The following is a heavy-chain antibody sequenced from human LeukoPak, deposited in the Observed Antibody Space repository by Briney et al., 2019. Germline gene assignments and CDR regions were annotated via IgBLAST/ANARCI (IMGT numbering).Heavy chain of an antibody. D-gene: IGHD2-15*01. CDR1: GGSFSGYY. CDR3: ATIEGRPSRDDY. Sequence: SETLSLTCAVYGGSFSGYYWSWIRQPPGKGLEWIGEINHSGSTNYNPSLKSRVTISVDTSKNQFSLKLSSVTAADTAVYYCATIEGRPSRDDYWGQGTLVTVSS. CDR2: INHSGST. J-gene: IGHJ4*02. V-gene: IGHV4-34*01.